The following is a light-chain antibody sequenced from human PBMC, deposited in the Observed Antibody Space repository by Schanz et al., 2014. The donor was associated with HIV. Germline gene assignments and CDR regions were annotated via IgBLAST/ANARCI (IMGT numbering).Light chain of an antibody. Sequence: QSALTQPASVSGSPGQSITISCTGTSSDVGADNSVSWYQQHPGKAPKSIIYEVNRRPSGVPDRFSGSKSGNTASLTVSGLQAEDEAEYYCSSYAGDSKLIFGGGTKLTVL. CDR3: SSYAGDSKLI. CDR2: EVN. J-gene: IGLJ2*01. V-gene: IGLV2-8*01. CDR1: SSDVGADNS.